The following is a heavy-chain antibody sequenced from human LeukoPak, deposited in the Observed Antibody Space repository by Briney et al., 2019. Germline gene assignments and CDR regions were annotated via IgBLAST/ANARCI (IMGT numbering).Heavy chain of an antibody. CDR3: AKESMWFGESNPFDY. CDR1: GFTFNSYG. Sequence: AGGSLRLSCAASGFTFNSYGMHWVRQAPGKGLEWVAFIRYDGSNKYYADSVKGRFTISRDNSKNTLYVQMNSLRAEDTAVYYCAKESMWFGESNPFDYWGQGTLVTVSS. J-gene: IGHJ4*02. D-gene: IGHD3-10*01. CDR2: IRYDGSNK. V-gene: IGHV3-30*02.